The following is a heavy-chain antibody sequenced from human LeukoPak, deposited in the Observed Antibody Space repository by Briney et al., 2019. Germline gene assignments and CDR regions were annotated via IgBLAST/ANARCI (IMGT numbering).Heavy chain of an antibody. CDR2: ISYDGSKK. CDR1: GFTFSTYA. CDR3: ARVGSGSYYKGNFDY. Sequence: GGSLRLSCAASGFTFSTYAMHWVRQAPGKGLEWVAVISYDGSKKYYADSVKGRFTISRDNSKNTLYLQMNSLRAEDTAVYYCARVGSGSYYKGNFDYWGQGTLVTVSS. J-gene: IGHJ4*02. D-gene: IGHD3-10*01. V-gene: IGHV3-30*04.